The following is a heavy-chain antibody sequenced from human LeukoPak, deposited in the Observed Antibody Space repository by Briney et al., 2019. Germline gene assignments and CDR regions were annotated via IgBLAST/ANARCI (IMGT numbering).Heavy chain of an antibody. CDR2: IYPGDSDT. J-gene: IGHJ4*02. CDR1: GYSFSSYW. D-gene: IGHD3-10*01. V-gene: IGHV5-51*01. CDR3: ARHYYASGSYYNDY. Sequence: KRGESLKISCKGSGYSFSSYWIGWVRQMPGEGLEWMGIIYPGDSDTRYSPSFQGQVTISADKSISTAYLQWSSLKASDTAMYYCARHYYASGSYYNDYWGQGTLVTVSS.